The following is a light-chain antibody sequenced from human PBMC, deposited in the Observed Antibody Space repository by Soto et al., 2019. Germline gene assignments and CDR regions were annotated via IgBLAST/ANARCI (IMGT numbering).Light chain of an antibody. CDR2: GAS. J-gene: IGKJ4*01. V-gene: IGKV3-20*01. CDR3: QQYGSSPLT. Sequence: EIVLTQSPGTLSLSPGERATLSCRASQSVSSSYLAWYQQKPGQAPRLLIYGASSRATGIPDRFSGSGSGTAFPLTISRQEPEDFAVYYCQQYGSSPLTFGGGTKVEIK. CDR1: QSVSSSY.